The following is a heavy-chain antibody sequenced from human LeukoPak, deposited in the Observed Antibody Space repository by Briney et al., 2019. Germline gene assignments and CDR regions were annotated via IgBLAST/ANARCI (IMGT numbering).Heavy chain of an antibody. J-gene: IGHJ6*02. D-gene: IGHD6-19*01. CDR2: VSYDGSNK. Sequence: GGSLRLSYVASGFIFSSYGMHWVRQAPGKGLEWVAVVSYDGSNKYYADSVKGRFTISRDNSKNTLYLQMNSLRAEDTAVYYCAKDRGGWYDYYYYGMDVWGQGTTVTVSS. CDR1: GFIFSSYG. CDR3: AKDRGGWYDYYYYGMDV. V-gene: IGHV3-30*18.